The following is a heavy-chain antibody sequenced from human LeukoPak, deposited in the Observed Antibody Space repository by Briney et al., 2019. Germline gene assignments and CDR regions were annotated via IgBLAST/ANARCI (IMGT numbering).Heavy chain of an antibody. Sequence: ASETLSLTCTVSGGSISSYYWSWIRQPAGKGLEWIGRIYISGNTNYNPSLKSRLTTSLDTSKNQFSLKLSSVTAADTAVYYCARGKYYFDYWGQGTLVTVSS. CDR3: ARGKYYFDY. CDR1: GGSISSYY. CDR2: IYISGNT. V-gene: IGHV4-4*07. J-gene: IGHJ4*02.